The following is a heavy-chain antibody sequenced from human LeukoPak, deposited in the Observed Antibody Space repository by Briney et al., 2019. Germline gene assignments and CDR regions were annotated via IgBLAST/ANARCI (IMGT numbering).Heavy chain of an antibody. CDR1: GYTFTRYY. CDR2: INPSGGST. D-gene: IGHD2-21*02. J-gene: IGHJ4*02. V-gene: IGHV1-46*01. Sequence: GGSVKVSCKASGYTFTRYYTHGVRQAPGRGLEWMGLINPSGGSTSIAQKFQGRVTMTRETSTSTVYIALSSLRSKDTAVYYGARSAVGGDCYDNWGQGALGTVSS. CDR3: ARSAVGGDCYDN.